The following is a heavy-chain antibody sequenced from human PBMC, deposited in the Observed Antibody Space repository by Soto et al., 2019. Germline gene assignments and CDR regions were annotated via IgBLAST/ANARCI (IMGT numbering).Heavy chain of an antibody. CDR3: AKDTSYYDSSGYIDY. J-gene: IGHJ4*02. D-gene: IGHD3-22*01. V-gene: IGHV3-23*01. CDR1: GFTFSSYA. CDR2: ISGSGGST. Sequence: GGSLRLSCAASGFTFSSYAMSWVRQAPGKGLEWVSAISGSGGSTYYADSVKGRFTISRDNSKNTLYLQMNSLRAEDTAVYYCAKDTSYYDSSGYIDYWGQGTLVTVSS.